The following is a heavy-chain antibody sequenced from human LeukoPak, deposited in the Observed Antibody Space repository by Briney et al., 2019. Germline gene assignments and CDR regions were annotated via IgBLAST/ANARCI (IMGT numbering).Heavy chain of an antibody. CDR3: ARERDSSSWYAFDI. D-gene: IGHD6-13*01. V-gene: IGHV3-48*02. J-gene: IGHJ3*02. CDR2: ISSSSSTI. CDR1: GFTFSSYS. Sequence: PGGSLRLSCAASGFTFSSYSLNWVRQAPGKRLEWVSHISSSSSTIYYGDSVKGRFTISRDNAKNSLYLQMNSLRDEDTAVYYCARERDSSSWYAFDIWGQGTMVTVSS.